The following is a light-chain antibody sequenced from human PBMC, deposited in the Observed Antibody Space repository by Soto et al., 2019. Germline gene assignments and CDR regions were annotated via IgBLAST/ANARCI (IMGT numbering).Light chain of an antibody. V-gene: IGKV3D-15*01. CDR1: QRVSTN. CDR2: GAS. J-gene: IGKJ4*01. CDR3: QQYNNWLT. Sequence: EIVMTQSPATLSVSPGERATLSCRASQRVSTNLAWYQQKPGQAPRLLMYGASTRASGIPARFSGSGSGTEFTLTISSLQSEDFAVYYCQQYNNWLTFGGGTKVDI.